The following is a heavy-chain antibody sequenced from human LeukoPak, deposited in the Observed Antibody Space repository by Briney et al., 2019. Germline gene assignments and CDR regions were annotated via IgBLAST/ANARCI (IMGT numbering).Heavy chain of an antibody. CDR2: FDPEDGET. CDR3: ATGDPERWLRLQICY. D-gene: IGHD5-24*01. Sequence: ASVKVSCKVSGYTLTELSMHWVRQAPGKGLEWMGGFDPEDGETIYAQKFQGRVTMTEDTSTDTAYMELSSLRSEDTAVYYCATGDPERWLRLQICYWGQGTLVTVSS. J-gene: IGHJ4*02. V-gene: IGHV1-24*01. CDR1: GYTLTELS.